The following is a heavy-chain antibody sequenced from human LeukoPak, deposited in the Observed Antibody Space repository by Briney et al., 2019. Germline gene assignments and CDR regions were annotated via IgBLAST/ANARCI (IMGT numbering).Heavy chain of an antibody. Sequence: AETLSLTCTVSGGCISSYYWSWIRQLPGKGLEWIGYIYYSGSTNYNPSLKSRVTISVDTSKNQFPLKLSSVTAADTAVYYCARHDSSGYYYYGMDVWGQGTTVTVSS. CDR3: ARHDSSGYYYYGMDV. CDR1: GGCISSYY. CDR2: IYYSGST. J-gene: IGHJ6*02. V-gene: IGHV4-59*08. D-gene: IGHD3-22*01.